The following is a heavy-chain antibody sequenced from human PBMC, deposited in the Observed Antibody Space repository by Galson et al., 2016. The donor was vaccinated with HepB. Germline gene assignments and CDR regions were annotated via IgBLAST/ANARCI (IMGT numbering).Heavy chain of an antibody. Sequence: SLRLSCAASGFTFSSYTLSWVRQAPGKGLEWVSSISGNSVYIYYADSVRGRFTISRDNAKNSLFLQMNSLRAEDTAVYYCARAGYYYASGSYPDPDYWGQGTLVTVSS. J-gene: IGHJ4*02. V-gene: IGHV3-21*01. CDR3: ARAGYYYASGSYPDPDY. D-gene: IGHD3-10*01. CDR1: GFTFSSYT. CDR2: ISGNSVYI.